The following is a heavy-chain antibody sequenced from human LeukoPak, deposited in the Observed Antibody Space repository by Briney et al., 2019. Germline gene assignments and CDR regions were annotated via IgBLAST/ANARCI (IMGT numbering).Heavy chain of an antibody. CDR1: GVSFDDYY. D-gene: IGHD4-17*01. CDR3: TRMTTGHDY. CDR2: INHSGYT. Sequence: PSETLSLTCAVSGVSFDDYYWGWVRQPPGKGLEWIGEINHSGYTNDSPSLKSRVTISIDTSRKQFSLNLRSVTVADTAVYYCTRMTTGHDYWGQGTLVTVSS. J-gene: IGHJ4*02. V-gene: IGHV4-34*01.